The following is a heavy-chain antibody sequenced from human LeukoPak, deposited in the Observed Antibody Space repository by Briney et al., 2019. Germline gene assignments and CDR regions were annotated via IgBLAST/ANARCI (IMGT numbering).Heavy chain of an antibody. CDR2: IYSGGST. V-gene: IGHV3-66*01. CDR1: GFTVSSNY. J-gene: IGHJ4*02. CDR3: AKDRLHDGSPEVGCFDY. D-gene: IGHD1-26*01. Sequence: GGSLRLSCAASGFTVSSNYMSWVRQAPGKGLEWVSVIYSGGSTYYADSVKGRFTISRDNSKNTLYLQMNSLRAEDTAVYYCAKDRLHDGSPEVGCFDYWGQGTLVTVSS.